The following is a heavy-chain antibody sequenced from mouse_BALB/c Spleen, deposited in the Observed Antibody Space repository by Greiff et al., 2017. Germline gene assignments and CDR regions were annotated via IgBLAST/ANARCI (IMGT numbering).Heavy chain of an antibody. CDR2: INPYNGDP. D-gene: IGHD2-1*01. CDR1: GYSFTGYF. V-gene: IGHV1-37*01. Sequence: EVQLQESGPELVKPGASVKISCKASGYSFTGYFMNWVKQSHGKSLEWIGRINPYNGDPFYNQKFKGKATLTVDKSSSTAHMELLSLTSEDSAVYYGGIEGGNYVGYAMDYWGQGTSVTVSS. CDR3: GIEGGNYVGYAMDY. J-gene: IGHJ4*01.